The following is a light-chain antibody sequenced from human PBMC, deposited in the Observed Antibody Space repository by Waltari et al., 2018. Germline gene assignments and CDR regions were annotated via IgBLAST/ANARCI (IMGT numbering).Light chain of an antibody. CDR3: QQYNSYSR. Sequence: EIVLTQSPGTLSLSPGERATLSCRASKSVSSSYLAWYQQKPGQAPRLLIYGASSRATGIPDRFSGSGSGTDFTLTISRLEPEDFAVYYCQQYNSYSRFGQGTKVEIK. J-gene: IGKJ1*01. V-gene: IGKV3-20*01. CDR2: GAS. CDR1: KSVSSSY.